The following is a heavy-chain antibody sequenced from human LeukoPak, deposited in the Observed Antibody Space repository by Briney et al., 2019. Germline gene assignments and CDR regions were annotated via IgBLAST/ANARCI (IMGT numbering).Heavy chain of an antibody. CDR2: ISGDGGST. CDR3: AKDIGDGYNFSPGDY. D-gene: IGHD5-24*01. V-gene: IGHV3-43*02. Sequence: GGSLRLSCAASGFTFSSYGMHWVRQAPGKGLEWVSLISGDGGSTYYADSVKGRFTISRDNSKNSLYLQMNSLRTEDTALYYCAKDIGDGYNFSPGDYWGQGTLVTVSS. J-gene: IGHJ4*02. CDR1: GFTFSSYG.